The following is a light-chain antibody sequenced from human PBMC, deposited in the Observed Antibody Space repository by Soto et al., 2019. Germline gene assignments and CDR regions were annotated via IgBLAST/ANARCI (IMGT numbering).Light chain of an antibody. CDR2: AAS. J-gene: IGKJ1*01. CDR1: QGISNY. CDR3: QNYNGAPWT. V-gene: IGKV1-27*01. Sequence: DIQMTQSPSSLSASVGDRVTITCRASQGISNYLVWYQQKPGKVPKLLIYAASTLQSGVPSRFSGSGSGTDFTLTISSLQPEDVANYYCQNYNGAPWTFGQGTNVEIK.